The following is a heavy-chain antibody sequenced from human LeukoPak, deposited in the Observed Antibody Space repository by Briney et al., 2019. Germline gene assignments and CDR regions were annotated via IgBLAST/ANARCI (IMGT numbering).Heavy chain of an antibody. Sequence: GGSLRLSCVASGFTFGKYWMSWVRQAPGKGLEWVANIKLDGSEKNYVDSVKGRSTISRDNTKNSLYLQMNSLRAEDTAVFYCARDQHDTWSRRGNFDSWGQGTLVIVSS. CDR1: GFTFGKYW. D-gene: IGHD3-3*01. CDR3: ARDQHDTWSRRGNFDS. CDR2: IKLDGSEK. V-gene: IGHV3-7*03. J-gene: IGHJ4*02.